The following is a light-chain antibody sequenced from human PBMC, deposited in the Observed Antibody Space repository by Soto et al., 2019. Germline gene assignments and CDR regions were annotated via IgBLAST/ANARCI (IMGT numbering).Light chain of an antibody. V-gene: IGLV1-36*01. CDR3: AAWDDSLNDYV. CDR2: YDD. Sequence: QSVLDPTHPVSYAPRQRITSFGPGSRPNIGNNAVNWYQQLPGKAPKLRIYYDDLLPSGVSDRFSGAKSGTSASLAISGLQSEDEADYSCAAWDDSLNDYVFGTGTKVTVL. J-gene: IGLJ1*01. CDR1: RPNIGNNA.